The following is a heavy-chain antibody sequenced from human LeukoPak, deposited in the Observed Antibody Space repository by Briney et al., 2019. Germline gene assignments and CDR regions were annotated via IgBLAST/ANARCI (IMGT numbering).Heavy chain of an antibody. J-gene: IGHJ5*02. D-gene: IGHD4-4*01. CDR1: GGSISSYY. CDR2: IYYSGST. CDR3: ARDHGWTPLYDYSDSNWFDP. Sequence: SETLSLTCTVSGGSISSYYWSWIRQPPGKGLEWIGYIYYSGSTYYNPSLKSRVTISVDTSKNQFSLKLSSVTAADTAVYYCARDHGWTPLYDYSDSNWFDPWGQGTLVTVSS. V-gene: IGHV4-59*12.